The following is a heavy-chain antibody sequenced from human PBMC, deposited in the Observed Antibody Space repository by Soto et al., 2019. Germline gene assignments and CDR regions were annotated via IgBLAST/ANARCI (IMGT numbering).Heavy chain of an antibody. CDR2: ISYDGSNK. Sequence: QVQLVESGGGVVQPGRSLRLSCAASGYSFSTYGMHWVRQAPGKGLEWIIFISYDGSNKFYLDSVKGRFSSSRDNSRNTLYLQMDSLRPEDTATYYCAKVGGNWNPAYWGQGTLVTVSS. CDR3: AKVGGNWNPAY. CDR1: GYSFSTYG. J-gene: IGHJ4*02. D-gene: IGHD1-20*01. V-gene: IGHV3-30*18.